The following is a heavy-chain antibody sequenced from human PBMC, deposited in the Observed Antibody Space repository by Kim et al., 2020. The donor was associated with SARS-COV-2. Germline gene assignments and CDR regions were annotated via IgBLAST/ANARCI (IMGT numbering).Heavy chain of an antibody. D-gene: IGHD5-18*01. CDR2: GGT. CDR3: AAGYSFIFDF. J-gene: IGHJ4*02. V-gene: IGHV4-59*01. Sequence: GGTHFNPSLKSRVTIGTNTSKNQFSLNLSSVTAADTAVYYCAAGYSFIFDFWGQGTLVTVSS.